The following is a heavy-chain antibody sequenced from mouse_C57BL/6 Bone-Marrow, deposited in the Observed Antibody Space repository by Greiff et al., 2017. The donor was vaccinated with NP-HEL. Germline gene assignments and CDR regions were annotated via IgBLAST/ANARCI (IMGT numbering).Heavy chain of an antibody. J-gene: IGHJ2*01. D-gene: IGHD1-1*01. CDR3: ARLGYYYGSSYDYFDY. CDR2: IYPRSGNT. V-gene: IGHV1-81*01. Sequence: VQLQQSGAELARPGASVKLSCKASGYTFTSYGISWVKQRTGQGLEWIGEIYPRSGNTYYNEKFKGKATLTADKSSSTAYMELRSLTSEDSAVYFGARLGYYYGSSYDYFDYWGQGTTLTVSS. CDR1: GYTFTSYG.